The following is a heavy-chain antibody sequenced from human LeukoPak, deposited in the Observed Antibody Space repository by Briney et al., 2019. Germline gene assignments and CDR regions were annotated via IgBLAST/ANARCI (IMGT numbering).Heavy chain of an antibody. J-gene: IGHJ3*02. CDR2: IYSGGST. V-gene: IGHV3-66*01. CDR1: GFTFSSYE. Sequence: PGGSLRLSCAASGFTFSSYEMNWVRQAPGKGLEWVSVIYSGGSTYYADSVKGRFTISRDNSKNTLYLQMNSLRAEDTAVYYCARVSGIQLWSVWNGDAFDIWGQGTMVTVSS. CDR3: ARVSGIQLWSVWNGDAFDI. D-gene: IGHD5-18*01.